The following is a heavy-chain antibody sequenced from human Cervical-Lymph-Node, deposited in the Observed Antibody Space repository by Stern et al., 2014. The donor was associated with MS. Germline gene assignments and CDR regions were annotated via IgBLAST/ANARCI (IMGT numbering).Heavy chain of an antibody. J-gene: IGHJ4*02. CDR3: ARHGPPRRRDDSNHPNFDY. D-gene: IGHD5-24*01. Sequence: QLQLQESGPGLVKPSETLSLTCTVSGGSISSNYWSWIRQPPGKGLEWIGYLYYSGNTNYNPSLKSRVTTSVDPSKNQFSLSLSSGTAADTAVYYCARHGPPRRRDDSNHPNFDYWGPGTLVAVSS. CDR1: GGSISSNY. V-gene: IGHV4-59*08. CDR2: LYYSGNT.